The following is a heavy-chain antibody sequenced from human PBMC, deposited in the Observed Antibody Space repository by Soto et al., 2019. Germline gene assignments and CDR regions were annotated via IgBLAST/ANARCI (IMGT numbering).Heavy chain of an antibody. D-gene: IGHD2-8*01. CDR2: ISASGDTV. Sequence: EERLVESGGRFLQPGGSLRLSCVTSGLPSSGFEMNWVRQAPGKGLEWVSYISASGDTVYYADSVKGRFTIARDNAKNTLYLEMNSLRAEDSAVYYCADLGVTGGVGVCGQGTTVTVSS. V-gene: IGHV3-48*03. CDR3: ADLGVTGGVGV. CDR1: GLPSSGFE. J-gene: IGHJ6*02.